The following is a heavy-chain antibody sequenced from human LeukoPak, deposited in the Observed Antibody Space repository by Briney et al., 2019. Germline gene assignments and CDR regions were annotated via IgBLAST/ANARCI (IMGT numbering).Heavy chain of an antibody. CDR3: ARTATIAAAGTNRAFDY. Sequence: SETLSLTCAVSGGSISSYYWSWIRQPPGKGLEWIGYIYYSGSTNYNPSLKSRVTISVDKSKNQFSLKLSSVTAADTAVYYCARTATIAAAGTNRAFDYWGQGTLVTVSS. V-gene: IGHV4-59*01. J-gene: IGHJ4*02. CDR2: IYYSGST. D-gene: IGHD6-13*01. CDR1: GGSISSYY.